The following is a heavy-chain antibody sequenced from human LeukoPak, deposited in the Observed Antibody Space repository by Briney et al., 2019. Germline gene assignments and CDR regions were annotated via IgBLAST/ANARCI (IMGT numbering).Heavy chain of an antibody. Sequence: SVKVSCKASGGTFSSYAITWVRQAPGQGLEWMGRIIPIFGTANYAQKFQGRVTMTTDESTSTAYMELSTLRSDDTAVYYCAGERPPGDSSNWFLEGYFDIWGLGTLVTVSS. CDR3: AGERPPGDSSNWFLEGYFDI. CDR2: IIPIFGTA. CDR1: GGTFSSYA. D-gene: IGHD6-13*01. J-gene: IGHJ4*02. V-gene: IGHV1-69*05.